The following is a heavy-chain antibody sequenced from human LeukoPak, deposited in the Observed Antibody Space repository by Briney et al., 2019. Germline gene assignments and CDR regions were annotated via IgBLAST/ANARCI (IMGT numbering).Heavy chain of an antibody. D-gene: IGHD4-17*01. CDR3: AKGTTVTTGWFDP. V-gene: IGHV3-9*01. CDR1: GFTFSSYA. CDR2: ISWNSGSI. J-gene: IGHJ5*02. Sequence: GGSLRLSCAASGFTFSSYAMSWVRQAPGKGLEWVSGISWNSGSIGYADSVKGRFTISRDNAKNSLYLQMNSLRAEDTALYYCAKGTTVTTGWFDPWGQGTLVTVSS.